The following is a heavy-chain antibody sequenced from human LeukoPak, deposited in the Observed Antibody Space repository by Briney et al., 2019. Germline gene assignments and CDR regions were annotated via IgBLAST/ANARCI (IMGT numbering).Heavy chain of an antibody. V-gene: IGHV4-59*01. Sequence: SETLSLTCTASGGSISSYYWSWIRQPPEKGLEWIGYIYYSGSHNYNPSLKSRVTISVDTSKNQFSLQLSSVTAADTAVYYCAGGIAVAGIPSWGQGTLVTVSS. CDR2: IYYSGSH. J-gene: IGHJ5*02. CDR3: AGGIAVAGIPS. D-gene: IGHD6-19*01. CDR1: GGSISSYY.